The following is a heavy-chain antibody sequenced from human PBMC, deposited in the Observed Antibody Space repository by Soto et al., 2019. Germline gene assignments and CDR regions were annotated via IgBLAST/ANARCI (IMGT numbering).Heavy chain of an antibody. J-gene: IGHJ6*03. D-gene: IGHD4-17*01. Sequence: PGGSLRLSCAASGFTFSSYAMSWVRQAPGKGLEWVSAISGSGCSTYYADSVKGRFTISRDNSKNTLYLQMNSLRAEDTFVYYCAKEYRPGYGDYFCTGVWGKGTTVTVSS. CDR3: AKEYRPGYGDYFCTGV. V-gene: IGHV3-23*01. CDR1: GFTFSSYA. CDR2: ISGSGCST.